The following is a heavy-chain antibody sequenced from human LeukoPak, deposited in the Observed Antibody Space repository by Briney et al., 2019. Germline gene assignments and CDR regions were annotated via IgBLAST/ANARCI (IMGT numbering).Heavy chain of an antibody. CDR3: ARQRAGFTVTTSDY. Sequence: PGGSLRLSCATSGFIFSSYWMCWVRQAPGKGLEWVANIKSDGSEEYYGDSVKGRFTISRDNAKNSLYLQMNSLRVEDTAVYYCARQRAGFTVTTSDYWGQGTLVTVSS. J-gene: IGHJ4*02. V-gene: IGHV3-7*01. D-gene: IGHD4-17*01. CDR2: IKSDGSEE. CDR1: GFIFSSYW.